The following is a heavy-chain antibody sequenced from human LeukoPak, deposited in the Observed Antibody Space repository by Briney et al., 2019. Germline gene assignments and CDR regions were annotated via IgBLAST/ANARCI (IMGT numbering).Heavy chain of an antibody. CDR3: ARALRVSITGTTNYDY. D-gene: IGHD1-7*01. J-gene: IGHJ4*02. V-gene: IGHV3-21*01. CDR1: GFTFSIYS. Sequence: GGSLRLSCAASGFTFSIYSMNWVRQAPGKGLGWVSSISSSSSYIYYADSVKGRFTISRDNAKNSLYLQMNSLRAEDTAVYYCARALRVSITGTTNYDYWGQGTLVTVSS. CDR2: ISSSSSYI.